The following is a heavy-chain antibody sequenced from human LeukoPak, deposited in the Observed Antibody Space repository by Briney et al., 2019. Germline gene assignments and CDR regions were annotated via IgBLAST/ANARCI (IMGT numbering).Heavy chain of an antibody. V-gene: IGHV1-8*01. D-gene: IGHD3-10*01. J-gene: IGHJ4*02. CDR2: MNPNTGHT. CDR3: ARENYYGSGSYTV. Sequence: ASVKVSCKASGYTFTNHDINWVRQATGQGLEWMGWMNPNTGHTGLAQKFQGRVTLTRDAAASTAYMELRSLRSDDTAVYYCARENYYGSGSYTVWGQGTLVTVSS. CDR1: GYTFTNHD.